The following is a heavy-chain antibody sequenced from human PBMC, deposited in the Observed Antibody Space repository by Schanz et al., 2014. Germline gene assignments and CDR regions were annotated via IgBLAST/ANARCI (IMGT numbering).Heavy chain of an antibody. V-gene: IGHV1-18*01. CDR3: ARDAGDFYDILTEEDY. CDR2: ISAYNGNT. Sequence: QVQLVQSGAEVKKPGASVKVSCKASGYTFTSYGISWVRQAPGQGLEWMGWISAYNGNTKYPQKLQGRVTMTTDTTTRTAYMEQRSMRSDDTAVYYCARDAGDFYDILTEEDYWGQGTLVTVSS. CDR1: GYTFTSYG. D-gene: IGHD3-9*01. J-gene: IGHJ4*02.